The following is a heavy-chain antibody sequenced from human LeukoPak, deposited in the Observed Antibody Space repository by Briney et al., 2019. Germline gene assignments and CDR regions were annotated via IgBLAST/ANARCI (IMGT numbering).Heavy chain of an antibody. CDR1: GGYIITSGHY. CDR2: IYYTGVT. CDR3: ARERSSSGGHNWFDP. J-gene: IGHJ5*02. Sequence: SETLSLTCTVSGGYIITSGHYWGWIRQPPGKGLEWIGSIYYTGVTSTNPFFRSRMSISVDTSKNQFSLNLTSVAAADAAVYYCARERSSSGGHNWFDPWGQGTLVTVSS. V-gene: IGHV4-39*07. D-gene: IGHD4-23*01.